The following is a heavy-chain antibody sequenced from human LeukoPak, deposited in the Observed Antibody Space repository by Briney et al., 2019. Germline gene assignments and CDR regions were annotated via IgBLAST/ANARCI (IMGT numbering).Heavy chain of an antibody. D-gene: IGHD6-19*01. V-gene: IGHV4-4*07. Sequence: SETLSLTCTVTAGSISTYYWSCIRQTAGKGLEWIGHINPRGNIKYNPSLKSRVSLSMDTSKNQFSLKVNSVTAADTAVYYCARGGAQWLVEEAFDFWGRWTMVTVSS. J-gene: IGHJ3*01. CDR1: AGSISTYY. CDR3: ARGGAQWLVEEAFDF. CDR2: INPRGNI.